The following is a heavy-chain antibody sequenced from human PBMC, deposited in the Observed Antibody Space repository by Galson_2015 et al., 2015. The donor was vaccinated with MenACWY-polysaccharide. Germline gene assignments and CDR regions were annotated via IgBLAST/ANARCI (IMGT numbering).Heavy chain of an antibody. V-gene: IGHV3-21*01. J-gene: IGHJ4*02. CDR3: ARDRWFGELPFDY. CDR2: ISSSSSYI. D-gene: IGHD3-10*01. Sequence: SLRLSCAASGFTFSSYSMNWVRQAPGKGLEWVSSISSSSSYIYYADSVKGRFTISRDNAKNSLYLQMNSLRAEDTAVYYCARDRWFGELPFDYWGQGTLVTVSS. CDR1: GFTFSSYS.